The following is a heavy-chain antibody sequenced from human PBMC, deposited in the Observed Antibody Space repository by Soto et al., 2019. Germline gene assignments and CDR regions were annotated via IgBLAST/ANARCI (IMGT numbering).Heavy chain of an antibody. V-gene: IGHV4-59*01. CDR3: AREVVTIFGVVIIAYMDV. CDR2: IYYSGST. J-gene: IGHJ6*03. D-gene: IGHD3-3*01. Sequence: SETLSLTXTVSGGSISSYYWSWIRQPPGKGLEWTGYIYYSGSTNYNPSLKSRVTISVDTSKNQFSLKLSSVTAADTAVYYCAREVVTIFGVVIIAYMDVWGKGTTVTVSS. CDR1: GGSISSYY.